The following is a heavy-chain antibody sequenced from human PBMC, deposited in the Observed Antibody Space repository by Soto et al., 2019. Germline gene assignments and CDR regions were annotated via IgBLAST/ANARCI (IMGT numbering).Heavy chain of an antibody. Sequence: SETLSLTCTVSGGSVSSGSYYWSWIRQPPGKGLEWIGYIYYSGSTNYNPSLKSRVTISVDTSKNQFSLKLSSVTAADTAVYYCARKSGYSYGPYFDYWGQGTLVTVSS. CDR2: IYYSGST. CDR1: GGSVSSGSYY. V-gene: IGHV4-61*01. J-gene: IGHJ4*02. CDR3: ARKSGYSYGPYFDY. D-gene: IGHD5-18*01.